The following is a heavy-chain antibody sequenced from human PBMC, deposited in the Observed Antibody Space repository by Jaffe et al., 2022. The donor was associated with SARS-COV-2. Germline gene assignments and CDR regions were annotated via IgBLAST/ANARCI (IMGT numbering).Heavy chain of an antibody. D-gene: IGHD3-10*01. Sequence: QVQLQQWGAGLLKPSETLSLTCAVYGGSFSGYYWSWIRQPPGKGLEWIGEINHSGSTNYNPSLKSRVTISVDTSKNQFSLKLSSVTAADTAVYYCARVFRKGYGSGSYYSRQYYYYYYMDVWGKGTTVTVSS. CDR1: GGSFSGYY. J-gene: IGHJ6*03. CDR3: ARVFRKGYGSGSYYSRQYYYYYYMDV. V-gene: IGHV4-34*01. CDR2: INHSGST.